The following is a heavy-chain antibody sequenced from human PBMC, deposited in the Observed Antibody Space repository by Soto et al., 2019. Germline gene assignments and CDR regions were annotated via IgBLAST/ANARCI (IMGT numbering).Heavy chain of an antibody. D-gene: IGHD2-21*02. CDR2: IWYDGSKT. J-gene: IGHJ4*02. CDR3: VKDLCVGDCSSNPYFDY. Sequence: QVQLVESGGGVVQPGGSLRLSCAASGFSFTTYGLHWVRQAPGKGLEWVAVIWYDGSKTYYADSVKGRFTISRDNSKNTLYMKMNSVRVEDTAMYYCVKDLCVGDCSSNPYFDYWGQGTLVTVSS. CDR1: GFSFTTYG. V-gene: IGHV3-33*06.